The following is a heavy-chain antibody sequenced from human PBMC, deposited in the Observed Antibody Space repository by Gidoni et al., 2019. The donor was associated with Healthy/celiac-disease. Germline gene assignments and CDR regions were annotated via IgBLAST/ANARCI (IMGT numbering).Heavy chain of an antibody. D-gene: IGHD3-3*01. Sequence: QVQLQQWGAGLLKPSETPSLTCAVYSGSFSGYYWSWIRQPPEKGLEWIGEINHSGSTNYNPSLKSRVTISVDTSKNQFSLKLSSVTAADTAVYYCARAYYDFWSGAGFDYWGQGTLVTVSS. CDR3: ARAYYDFWSGAGFDY. CDR1: SGSFSGYY. J-gene: IGHJ4*02. V-gene: IGHV4-34*01. CDR2: INHSGST.